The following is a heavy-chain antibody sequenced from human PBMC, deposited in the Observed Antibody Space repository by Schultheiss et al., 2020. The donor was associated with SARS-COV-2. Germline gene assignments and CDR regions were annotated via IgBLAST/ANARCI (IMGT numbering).Heavy chain of an antibody. D-gene: IGHD1-1*01. CDR2: ISYDGSNK. Sequence: GGSLRLSCAASGFTFSSYGMHWVRQAPGKGLEWVAVISYDGSNKYYADSVKGRFTISRDNSKNTLYLQMNSLRAEDTAVYYCAKDFWNYDYYYGMDVWGKGTTVTVSS. CDR1: GFTFSSYG. J-gene: IGHJ6*04. V-gene: IGHV3-30*18. CDR3: AKDFWNYDYYYGMDV.